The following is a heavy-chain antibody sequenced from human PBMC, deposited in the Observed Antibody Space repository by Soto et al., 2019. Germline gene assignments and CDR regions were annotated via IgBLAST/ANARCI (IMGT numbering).Heavy chain of an antibody. V-gene: IGHV3-21*01. Sequence: PGGSLRLSCAASGFTFSSYTMSWVRQAPGKGLEWVSSVSSGSSYIYYADSVKGRFTISRDNAKDSLFLHINSLRAEDTALYYCARGRVGTSTCFDYWGQGTLVTVSS. D-gene: IGHD1-26*01. CDR1: GFTFSSYT. CDR2: VSSGSSYI. J-gene: IGHJ4*02. CDR3: ARGRVGTSTCFDY.